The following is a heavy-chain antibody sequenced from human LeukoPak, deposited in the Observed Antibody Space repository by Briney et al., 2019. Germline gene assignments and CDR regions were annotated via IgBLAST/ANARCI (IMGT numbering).Heavy chain of an antibody. J-gene: IGHJ3*02. D-gene: IGHD5-12*01. CDR2: ISGSGGST. CDR1: GYTFSSYA. Sequence: SCKASGYTFSSYAMSWVRQAPGKGLEWVSAISGSGGSTYYADSVKGRFTISRDNSKNTLYLQMNSLRAEDTAVYYCAKFSVDIDAFDIWGQGTMVTVSS. V-gene: IGHV3-23*01. CDR3: AKFSVDIDAFDI.